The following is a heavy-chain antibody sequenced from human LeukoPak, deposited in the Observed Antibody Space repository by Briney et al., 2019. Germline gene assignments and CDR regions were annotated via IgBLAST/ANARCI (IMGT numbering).Heavy chain of an antibody. Sequence: SETLSLTCTVSGGSISSGSYYWSWIRQPAGKGLEWIGRIYTSGSTNYNPSLKSRVTISVDTSKNQFSLKLSSVTAADAVVYYCARDQGRCSSTSCYRGRWFDPWGQGTLVTVSS. D-gene: IGHD2-2*01. V-gene: IGHV4-61*02. CDR1: GGSISSGSYY. J-gene: IGHJ5*02. CDR2: IYTSGST. CDR3: ARDQGRCSSTSCYRGRWFDP.